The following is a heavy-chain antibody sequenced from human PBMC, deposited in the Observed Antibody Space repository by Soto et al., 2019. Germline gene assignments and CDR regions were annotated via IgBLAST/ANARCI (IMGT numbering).Heavy chain of an antibody. CDR3: ARLRGSGTNFLFDH. J-gene: IGHJ4*02. CDR1: GGSISSDDCY. D-gene: IGHD3-10*01. CDR2: IFFSGNT. Sequence: QVQLQESGPGLVEPSQTLSLTCSVSGGSISSDDCYWSWIRQHPGKGLEWIGNIFFSGNTYYNPSLKSGVSISVDTSKNQFSLRVTSVTAADTAVYYCARLRGSGTNFLFDHWGQGSLVTVSS. V-gene: IGHV4-31*03.